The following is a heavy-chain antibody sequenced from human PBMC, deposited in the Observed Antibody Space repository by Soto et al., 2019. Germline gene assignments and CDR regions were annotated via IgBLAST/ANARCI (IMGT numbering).Heavy chain of an antibody. J-gene: IGHJ4*02. D-gene: IGHD1-26*01. Sequence: GGSLRLSCAASGFTFTSYAMSWVRQAPGKGLEWVGRTRNKANSYSPEYAPSVKGRFTISRHDLEDSMYLQMNSLKTEDTAVYYCARDTGGSYDYWGQGALVTVSS. CDR3: ARDTGGSYDY. CDR1: GFTFTSYA. CDR2: TRNKANSYSP. V-gene: IGHV3-72*01.